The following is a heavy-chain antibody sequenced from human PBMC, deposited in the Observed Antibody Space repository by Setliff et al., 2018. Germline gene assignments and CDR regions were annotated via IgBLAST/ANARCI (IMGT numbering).Heavy chain of an antibody. J-gene: IGHJ5*02. CDR2: IFPTGTT. V-gene: IGHV4-61*02. Sequence: SETLSLTCTVSGDSITSGSVYWSWIRQPAGKGLEWIGRIFPTGTTNYNPDLKSRVTMSVDASKKRFSLMLRSVTAADTAIYYCARYNSSAACFDLWGPGTLVTVSS. CDR3: ARYNSSAACFDL. CDR1: GDSITSGSVY. D-gene: IGHD1-20*01.